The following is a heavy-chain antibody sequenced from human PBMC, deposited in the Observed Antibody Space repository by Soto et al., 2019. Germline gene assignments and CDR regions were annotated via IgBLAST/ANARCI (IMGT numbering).Heavy chain of an antibody. Sequence: SVEVSCKASGGTFSSYAISWVRQAPGQGLEWMGGIIPIFGTANYAQKFQGRVTITADESTSTAYMELSSLRSEDTAVYYCARDEGTIGWFDPWGQGTLVTVSS. CDR1: GGTFSSYA. D-gene: IGHD1-7*01. CDR3: ARDEGTIGWFDP. CDR2: IIPIFGTA. V-gene: IGHV1-69*13. J-gene: IGHJ5*02.